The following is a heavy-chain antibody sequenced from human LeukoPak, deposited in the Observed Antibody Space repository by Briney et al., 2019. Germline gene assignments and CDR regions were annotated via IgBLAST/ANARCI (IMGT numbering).Heavy chain of an antibody. Sequence: GASVKVSCKASGYTFTGYYMHWVRQAPGQGLEWMGWINPNSGGTNNAQKFQGRVTMTRDTSISTAYMELSRLRSDDTAVYYCARGGACSSTSCYGSRSWFDPWGQGTLVTVSS. CDR3: ARGGACSSTSCYGSRSWFDP. V-gene: IGHV1-2*02. J-gene: IGHJ5*02. CDR1: GYTFTGYY. D-gene: IGHD2-2*01. CDR2: INPNSGGT.